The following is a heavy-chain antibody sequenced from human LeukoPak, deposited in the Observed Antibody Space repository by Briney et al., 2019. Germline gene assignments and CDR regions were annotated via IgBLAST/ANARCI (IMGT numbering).Heavy chain of an antibody. CDR1: GYSFTSYW. V-gene: IGHV5-51*01. CDR3: ARHQYSSGWYLDAFYI. CDR2: IYPGDSDT. Sequence: GESLKISCKGSGYSFTSYWIGWVRQMPGKGLEWMGIIYPGDSDTRYSPSFQGQVTISADKSISTAYLQWSSLKASDTAMYYCARHQYSSGWYLDAFYIWGQGTMVTVSS. D-gene: IGHD6-19*01. J-gene: IGHJ3*02.